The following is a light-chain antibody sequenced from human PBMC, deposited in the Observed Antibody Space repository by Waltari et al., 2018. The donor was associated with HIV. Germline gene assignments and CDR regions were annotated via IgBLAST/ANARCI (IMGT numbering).Light chain of an antibody. CDR1: QRVGTF. J-gene: IGKJ1*01. CDR3: QQYSNWLRWT. CDR2: GAS. Sequence: EIVLTQSPATLSLSPGERATLSCRASQRVGTFLAWYQHKPGQPPRLLIYGASTTATGIPARFSGSGSGTEFTLTISSLQSEDFAVYYCQQYSNWLRWTFGQGTKVEF. V-gene: IGKV3-15*01.